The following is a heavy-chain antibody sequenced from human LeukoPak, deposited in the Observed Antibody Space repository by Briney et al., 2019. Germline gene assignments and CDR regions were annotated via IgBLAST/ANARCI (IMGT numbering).Heavy chain of an antibody. CDR3: AKNKEINLFDRPLDY. Sequence: GGSLRLSCAASGFTVSSNYMSWVRQAPGKGLEWVSVIFGGGSTYYADSVKGRFTISRDNSKNTLFLQMNSLRAEDTAVYYCAKNKEINLFDRPLDYWGQGTLVTVSS. CDR2: IFGGGST. D-gene: IGHD1-14*01. J-gene: IGHJ4*02. CDR1: GFTVSSNY. V-gene: IGHV3-53*01.